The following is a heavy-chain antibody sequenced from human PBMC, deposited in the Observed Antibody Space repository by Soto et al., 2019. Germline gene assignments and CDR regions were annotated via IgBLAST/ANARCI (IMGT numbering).Heavy chain of an antibody. CDR1: GYTFTSYG. J-gene: IGHJ6*02. Sequence: ASVKVSCKASGYTFTSYGISWVRQAPGQGLEWMGWISAYNGNTNYAQKLQGRVTMTTDTSTSTAYMELRSLRSDDTAVYYCARDRGDVSLWFGELLSYYYYGMDVWGQGTTVTVSS. D-gene: IGHD3-10*01. CDR3: ARDRGDVSLWFGELLSYYYYGMDV. V-gene: IGHV1-18*01. CDR2: ISAYNGNT.